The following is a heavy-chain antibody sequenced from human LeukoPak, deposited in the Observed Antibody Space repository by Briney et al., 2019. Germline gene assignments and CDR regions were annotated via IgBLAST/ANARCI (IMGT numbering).Heavy chain of an antibody. CDR3: VRSASYNFDY. CDR2: INQDGSEK. CDR1: GFTFSGDL. D-gene: IGHD2-2*02. Sequence: GGSLRLSCAASGFTFSGDLMGWVRQAPGKGLEGVAHINQDGSEKYYVDSVTGRFSISRDNAKNSLYLQMNSLRADDTAIYYCVRSASYNFDYWGQGTMVTVSS. J-gene: IGHJ4*02. V-gene: IGHV3-7*01.